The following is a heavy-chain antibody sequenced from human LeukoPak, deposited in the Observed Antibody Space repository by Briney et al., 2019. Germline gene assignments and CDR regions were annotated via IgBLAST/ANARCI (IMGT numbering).Heavy chain of an antibody. D-gene: IGHD6-6*01. CDR3: ARGLGYSSSGDAFDI. CDR1: GFTVSSNY. V-gene: IGHV3-53*01. J-gene: IGHJ3*02. CDR2: IYSGGST. Sequence: GGSLRLSCAASGFTVSSNYMSWVRQAPGKGLEWVSVIYSGGSTYYADSVKGRFTISRDNSKNTLYLQMNSLRAEDTAVYYCARGLGYSSSGDAFDIWGQGTMVTVSS.